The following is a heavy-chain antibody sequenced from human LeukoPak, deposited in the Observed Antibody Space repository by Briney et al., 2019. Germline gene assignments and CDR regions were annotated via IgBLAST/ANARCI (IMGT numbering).Heavy chain of an antibody. CDR2: ISAYNGNT. CDR3: ARDRGKVVIATYWYFDL. D-gene: IGHD3-22*01. V-gene: IGHV1-18*01. J-gene: IGHJ2*01. Sequence: ASVKVSCKASGYTFTSYGISWVRQAPGQGLEWMGWISAYNGNTNYAQKLQGRVTMTTDTSTSTVYMELSSLRSEDTAVYYCARDRGKVVIATYWYFDLWGRGTLVTVSS. CDR1: GYTFTSYG.